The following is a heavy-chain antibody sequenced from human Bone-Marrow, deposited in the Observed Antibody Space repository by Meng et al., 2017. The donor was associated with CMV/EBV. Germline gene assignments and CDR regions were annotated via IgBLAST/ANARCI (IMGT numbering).Heavy chain of an antibody. D-gene: IGHD2/OR15-2a*01. J-gene: IGHJ6*01. CDR2: ISYDGSNK. V-gene: IGHV3-30*03. CDR3: ARGTRHLLLSCYYYGMDV. CDR1: GFTFSNYD. Sequence: GGSLRLSCAASGFTFSNYDMHWVRQAPGKGLEWVVVISYDGSNKQYAGSVKGRFTISRDNSKNTLHLQMSSLRVEDTAVYFCARGTRHLLLSCYYYGMDVWGQGTAVTVYS.